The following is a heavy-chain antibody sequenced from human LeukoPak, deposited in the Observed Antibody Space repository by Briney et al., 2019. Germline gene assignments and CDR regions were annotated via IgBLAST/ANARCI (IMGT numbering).Heavy chain of an antibody. CDR3: ARVVREDYRLNWFDP. CDR1: VYTFTSYD. CDR2: MNPNSGNT. V-gene: IGHV1-8*01. D-gene: IGHD4-11*01. Sequence: ASVKVSCKASVYTFTSYDINWVRQATGQGLGWMGWMNPNSGNTGYAQKFQGRVTMTRNTSISTAYMELSSLRSEDTAVYYCARVVREDYRLNWFDPWGQGTLVTVSS. J-gene: IGHJ5*02.